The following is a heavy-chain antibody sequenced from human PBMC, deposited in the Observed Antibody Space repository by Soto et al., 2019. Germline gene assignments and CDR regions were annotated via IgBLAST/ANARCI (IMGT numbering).Heavy chain of an antibody. V-gene: IGHV4-31*03. J-gene: IGHJ3*02. CDR2: IYYSGST. CDR1: GGSISSGGYY. Sequence: QVQLQESGPGLVKPSQTLSLTCTVSGGSISSGGYYWSWIRQHPGKGLEWIGYIYYSGSTYYNPSLKSRVTISVDTSKNQCSLKLSSVTAADTAVYYCAIARKYCTNGVCDAFDIWGQGTMVTVSS. CDR3: AIARKYCTNGVCDAFDI. D-gene: IGHD2-8*01.